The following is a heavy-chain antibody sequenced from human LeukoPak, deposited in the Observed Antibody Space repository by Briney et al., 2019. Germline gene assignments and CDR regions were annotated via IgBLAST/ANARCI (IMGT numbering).Heavy chain of an antibody. J-gene: IGHJ4*02. D-gene: IGHD2-2*01. V-gene: IGHV1-2*02. CDR2: INPNSGGT. CDR3: ARARGGSNDIVVVPAAMLSDY. CDR1: GYTSTGYY. Sequence: GASVKVSCKASGYTSTGYYMHWVRQAPGQGLEWMGWINPNSGGTNYAQKAQGRVTITRDTSISTAYMELSRLSSDDTAVYYCARARGGSNDIVVVPAAMLSDYWGQGTLVTVPS.